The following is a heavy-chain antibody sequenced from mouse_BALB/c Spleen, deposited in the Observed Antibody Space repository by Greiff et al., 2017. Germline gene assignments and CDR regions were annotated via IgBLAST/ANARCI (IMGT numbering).Heavy chain of an antibody. V-gene: IGHV1-5*01. CDR2: IYPGNSDT. CDR3: TRGEAYEAWFAY. CDR1: GYTFTSYW. Sequence: EVKLVESGTVLARPGASVKMSCKASGYTFTSYWMHWVKQRPGQGLEWIGAIYPGNSDTSYNQKFKGKAKLTAVTSTSTAYMELSSLTNEDSAVYYCTRGEAYEAWFAYWGQGTLVTVSA. D-gene: IGHD6-5*01. J-gene: IGHJ3*01.